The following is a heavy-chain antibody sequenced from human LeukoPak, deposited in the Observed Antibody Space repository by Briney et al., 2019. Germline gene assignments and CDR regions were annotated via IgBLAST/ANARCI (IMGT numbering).Heavy chain of an antibody. V-gene: IGHV4-39*01. Sequence: SETLSLTCTVSGGSISSSSYYWGWIRQTPGKGLEWIGSIYYSGSSYHNPSLKSRVTISVDTSKNQFSLKLSSVTAADTAVYYCARQNGGGSGWNYYYYYMDVWGKGTTVTISS. CDR1: GGSISSSSYY. D-gene: IGHD6-19*01. J-gene: IGHJ6*03. CDR2: IYYSGSS. CDR3: ARQNGGGSGWNYYYYYMDV.